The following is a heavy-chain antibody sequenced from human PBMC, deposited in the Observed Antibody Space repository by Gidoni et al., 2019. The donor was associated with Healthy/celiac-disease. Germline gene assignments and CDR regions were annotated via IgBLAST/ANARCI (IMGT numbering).Heavy chain of an antibody. CDR2: IWYDGSNK. CDR1: GFTFSRYG. Sequence: QVQLVESGGGVVQPGRSLRLSCAASGFTFSRYGMHWVRQAPGKGLEWVAVIWYDGSNKYYADSVKGRFTISRDNSKNTLYLQMNSLRAEDTAVYYCARDMGSGYTNWFDPWGQGTLVTVSS. CDR3: ARDMGSGYTNWFDP. D-gene: IGHD3-22*01. V-gene: IGHV3-33*01. J-gene: IGHJ5*02.